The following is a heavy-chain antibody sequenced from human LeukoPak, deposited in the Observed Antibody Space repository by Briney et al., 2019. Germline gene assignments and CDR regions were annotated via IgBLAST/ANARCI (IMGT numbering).Heavy chain of an antibody. CDR2: LSGGSGST. Sequence: GGSLRLSCAASGFTFNIYAMSWVRQAPGKGLEWVSCLSGGSGSTYYADSVKGRFTISRDNAKNSLYLQMNSLRAEDTAVYYCATDYAGNSLWYYYGLGVWGQGTTVAVSS. V-gene: IGHV3-23*01. CDR1: GFTFNIYA. J-gene: IGHJ6*02. D-gene: IGHD4-23*01. CDR3: ATDYAGNSLWYYYGLGV.